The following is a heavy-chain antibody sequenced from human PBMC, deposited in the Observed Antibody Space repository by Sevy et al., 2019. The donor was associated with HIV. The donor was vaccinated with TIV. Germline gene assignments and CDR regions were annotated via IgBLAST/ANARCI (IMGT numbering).Heavy chain of an antibody. V-gene: IGHV4-59*01. Sequence: SETLSLTCSVSGGSISSYFWTWVRQSPGKGLEWIGNIYFTGNTDYSPSLKSRVTLSLDTSKSQFSLTLKSVTAADAAIYFCARESTTRPSVLDYWGQGTMVTVSS. D-gene: IGHD1-1*01. CDR3: ARESTTRPSVLDY. CDR1: GGSISSYF. J-gene: IGHJ4*02. CDR2: IYFTGNT.